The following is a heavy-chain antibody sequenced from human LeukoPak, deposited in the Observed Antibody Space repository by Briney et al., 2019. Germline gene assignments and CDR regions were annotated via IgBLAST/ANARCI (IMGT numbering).Heavy chain of an antibody. CDR1: GYTFTSYF. CDR3: ARDRTHYYESSGYYSRWEY. V-gene: IGHV1-46*01. D-gene: IGHD3-22*01. CDR2: INPRGGTT. J-gene: IGHJ4*02. Sequence: ASVKVSCKASGYTFTSYFMHWVRQAPGQGLEWMGLINPRGGTTNFPQKFQGRVTMTRDTSTSTVYMELSSLRSEDTAMYYCARDRTHYYESSGYYSRWEYWGQGTLVTVSS.